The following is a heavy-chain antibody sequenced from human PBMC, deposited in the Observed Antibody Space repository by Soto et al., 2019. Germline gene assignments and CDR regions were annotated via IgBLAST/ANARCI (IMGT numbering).Heavy chain of an antibody. CDR1: GFTFSTYW. J-gene: IGHJ4*02. CDR3: ARDIGGKYSRSSFDY. Sequence: GGSLRLSCAASGFTFSTYWMHWVRQAPGKGLVWVSRINSDGDSTTYADSVKGRFSISRDNAKNTLYLQMNSLRAEDTAVYYCARDIGGKYSRSSFDYWGQGTLVTVSS. CDR2: INSDGDST. V-gene: IGHV3-74*03. D-gene: IGHD6-6*01.